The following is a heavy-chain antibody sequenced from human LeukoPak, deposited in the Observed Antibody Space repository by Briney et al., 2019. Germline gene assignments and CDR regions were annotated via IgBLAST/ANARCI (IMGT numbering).Heavy chain of an antibody. D-gene: IGHD5-18*01. CDR3: ARVRRGYSKEGYFDY. CDR2: INHSGST. J-gene: IGHJ4*02. Sequence: SETLSLTCTVSGDSISSGGYYWSWIRQPPGTGLEWIGEINHSGSTNYNPSLKSRVTISVDTSKNQFSLKLSSVTAADTAVYYCARVRRGYSKEGYFDYWGQGTLVTVSS. CDR1: GDSISSGGYY. V-gene: IGHV4-39*07.